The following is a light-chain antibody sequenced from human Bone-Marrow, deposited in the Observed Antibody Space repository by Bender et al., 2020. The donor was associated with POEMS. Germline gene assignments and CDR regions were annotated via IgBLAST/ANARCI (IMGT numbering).Light chain of an antibody. V-gene: IGLV2-14*03. CDR1: SSDIGGYNY. CDR3: SSYTSSSTWV. CDR2: DVN. Sequence: QSALTQPASVSGSPGQSTTISCTGTSSDIGGYNYVSWYQQHPGKAPKPMIYDVNDRPSGVSNRFSGSKSGNTASLTISGLQAEDEADYYCSSYTSSSTWVFGGGTKVTVL. J-gene: IGLJ3*02.